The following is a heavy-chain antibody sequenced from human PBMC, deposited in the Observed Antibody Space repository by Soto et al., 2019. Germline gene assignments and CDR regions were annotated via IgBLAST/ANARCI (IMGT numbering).Heavy chain of an antibody. CDR1: VFTFSSYG. CDR2: IWYDGSNK. J-gene: IGHJ4*02. D-gene: IGHD3-16*01. CDR3: TFGRAGEVLVNFDY. Sequence: PGGSLRLSCAASVFTFSSYGMHWVRQAPGKGLEWVAVIWYDGSNKYYADSVKGRFTISRDNSKNTLYLQMNNLRAEDTAVYYCTFGRAGEVLVNFDYWGQGTLVTVSS. V-gene: IGHV3-33*01.